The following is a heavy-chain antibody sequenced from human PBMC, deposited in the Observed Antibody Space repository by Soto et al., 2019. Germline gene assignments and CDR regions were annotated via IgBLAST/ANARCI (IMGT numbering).Heavy chain of an antibody. D-gene: IGHD3-16*01. J-gene: IGHJ2*01. CDR1: GYTFNNYP. CDR3: ARPPLGVLTGYFDL. CDR2: INTGNGYT. Sequence: QVQLVQSGAEVKRPGASVKVSCKASGYTFNNYPIHWVHQAPGQRLEWLGWINTGNGYTQYSQKFQGRVTITTDTSATTAYMELSSLRSEDTAVYYCARPPLGVLTGYFDLWGRGTLVTVSS. V-gene: IGHV1-3*04.